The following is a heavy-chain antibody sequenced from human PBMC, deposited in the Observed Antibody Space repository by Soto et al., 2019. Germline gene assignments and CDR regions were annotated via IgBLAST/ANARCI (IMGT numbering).Heavy chain of an antibody. V-gene: IGHV3-73*02. CDR1: GLTFSGSA. J-gene: IGHJ6*02. CDR3: TRISGYLYNYYGMDV. D-gene: IGHD5-12*01. CDR2: IRSKANSYAT. Sequence: EVQLVESGGGLVQTGGSLKLSCAASGLTFSGSAIHWVRQASGKGLEWVGRIRSKANSYATAYAASVKGRFTISRDDSKNTAYLQMNSLKTEDTAVYYCTRISGYLYNYYGMDVWGQGTTVTVSS.